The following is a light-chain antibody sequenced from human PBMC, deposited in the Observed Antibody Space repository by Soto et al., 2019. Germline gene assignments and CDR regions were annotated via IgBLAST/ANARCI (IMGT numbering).Light chain of an antibody. CDR3: SSYTSSSTYV. CDR1: STDFVSYNR. V-gene: IGLV2-18*02. CDR2: EAS. Sequence: QSALTQPPSVSGSPGQSVTISCTGTSTDFVSYNRVSWYQQPPGAAPKLIIYEASNRPSGVPGRFSGSKSGNTASLTISGLQAEDEADYYCSSYTSSSTYVFGTGTRSPS. J-gene: IGLJ1*01.